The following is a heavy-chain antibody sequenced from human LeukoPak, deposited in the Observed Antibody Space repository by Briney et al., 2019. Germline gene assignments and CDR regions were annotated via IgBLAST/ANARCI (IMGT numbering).Heavy chain of an antibody. CDR2: IYTSGST. CDR1: GGSISSGSYY. J-gene: IGHJ5*02. V-gene: IGHV4-61*02. CDR3: ARGGSWFDP. Sequence: SETLSLTCTVSGGSISSGSYYWSWIRQPAGKGLEWIGRIYTSGSTNYNPSLKSRVTISVDTSKNQFSLKLTSVTAADTAVYYCARGGSWFDPWGQGTLVTVSS. D-gene: IGHD3-10*01.